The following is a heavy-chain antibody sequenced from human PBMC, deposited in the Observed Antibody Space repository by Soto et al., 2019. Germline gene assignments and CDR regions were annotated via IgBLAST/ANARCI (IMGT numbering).Heavy chain of an antibody. Sequence: PSETLSLTCAVSGGSITSGAYYWTWIRQHPGKGLEWIAYIHYSGRTYYNPSLKSRVTISVHTSNNQFSLKLSSVTAADTAVYYCARYYFDSSGYSNWFDPWGQGTLVTVS. D-gene: IGHD3-22*01. V-gene: IGHV4-31*02. J-gene: IGHJ5*02. CDR2: IHYSGRT. CDR3: ARYYFDSSGYSNWFDP. CDR1: GGSITSGAYY.